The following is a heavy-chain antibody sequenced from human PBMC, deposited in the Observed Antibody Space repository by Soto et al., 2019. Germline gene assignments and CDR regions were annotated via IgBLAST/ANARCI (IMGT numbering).Heavy chain of an antibody. J-gene: IGHJ6*02. D-gene: IGHD3-10*01. Sequence: QMQLAQSGAEVKKPGSSVKVSCKASGYTFSSYPLNWVRQAPGQGLEWIGGIVPIFGRPHYAEQLRGRVAITADESSDTAFVELTSLTFNDTATYYCASFPFRHGQYYNNRDVDVWGQGTAVIVSS. CDR1: GYTFSSYP. CDR3: ASFPFRHGQYYNNRDVDV. CDR2: IVPIFGRP. V-gene: IGHV1-69*01.